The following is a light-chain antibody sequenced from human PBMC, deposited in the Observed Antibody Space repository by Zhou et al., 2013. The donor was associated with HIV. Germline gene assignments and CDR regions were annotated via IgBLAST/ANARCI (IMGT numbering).Light chain of an antibody. J-gene: IGKJ3*01. V-gene: IGKV1-39*01. CDR2: SAS. CDR1: QSIDSY. CDR3: QQGNSFPWT. Sequence: DIQMTQSPSSVSASVGDRVTISCRASQSIDSYVNWYQQRPGKAPKLLIYSASSLQSGVPSRFSGSGSGTDFTLTINSLQPEDFATYYCQQGNSFPWTFGPGTKVDIK.